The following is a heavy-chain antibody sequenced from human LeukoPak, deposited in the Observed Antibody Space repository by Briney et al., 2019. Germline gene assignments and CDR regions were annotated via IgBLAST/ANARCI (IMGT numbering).Heavy chain of an antibody. V-gene: IGHV3-21*01. J-gene: IGHJ5*02. D-gene: IGHD6-19*01. CDR1: GFTFSSYS. CDR2: ISSSSSYI. CDR3: ARDHSSCWYDPPWFDP. Sequence: KPGGSLRLSCAASGFTFSSYSMNWVRQAPGKGLEWVSSISSSSSYIYYADSVKGRFTISRDNAKNSLYLQMNSLRAEDTAVYYCARDHSSCWYDPPWFDPWGQGTLVTVSS.